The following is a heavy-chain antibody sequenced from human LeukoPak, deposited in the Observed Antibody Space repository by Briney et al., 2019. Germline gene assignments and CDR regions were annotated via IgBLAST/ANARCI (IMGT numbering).Heavy chain of an antibody. CDR1: GYSISSGYY. V-gene: IGHV4-38-2*02. Sequence: SETLSLTCTVSGYSISSGYYWGWIRQPPGKGLEWIGSIYHSGSTYYNPSLKSRVTISVDTSKNQFSLKLSSVTAADTAVYYCARVIVGATSPYFDYWGQGTLVTVSS. J-gene: IGHJ4*02. CDR3: ARVIVGATSPYFDY. CDR2: IYHSGST. D-gene: IGHD1-26*01.